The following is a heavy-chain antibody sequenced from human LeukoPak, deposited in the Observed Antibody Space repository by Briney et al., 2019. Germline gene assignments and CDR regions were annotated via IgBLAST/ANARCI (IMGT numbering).Heavy chain of an antibody. CDR1: GGSISSYY. D-gene: IGHD2-8*02. Sequence: SETLSLTCTVSGGSISSYYWSWIRQPPGKGLEWIGYIYYSGSTNYNPSLKSRVTISVDTPKNQFSLKLSSVTAADTAVYYCARHLKGTLVYFDYWGQGTLVTVSS. CDR2: IYYSGST. J-gene: IGHJ4*02. V-gene: IGHV4-59*08. CDR3: ARHLKGTLVYFDY.